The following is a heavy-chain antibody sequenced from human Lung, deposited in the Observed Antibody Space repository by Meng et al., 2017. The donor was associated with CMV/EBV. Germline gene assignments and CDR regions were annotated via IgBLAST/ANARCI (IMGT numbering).Heavy chain of an antibody. CDR1: GYSFSGFY. Sequence: VQLVQSGAEVKGPGASVKISCQASGYSFSGFYLNWARQAPGHGREWLGRVNPISDDTHLAQKFEGRITVTQGATINTAFMELTRLRPDDTAVYYCAKSSDNGWSSWGPGTLVTVSS. J-gene: IGHJ4*01. CDR2: VNPISDDT. D-gene: IGHD6-19*01. V-gene: IGHV1-2*06. CDR3: AKSSDNGWSS.